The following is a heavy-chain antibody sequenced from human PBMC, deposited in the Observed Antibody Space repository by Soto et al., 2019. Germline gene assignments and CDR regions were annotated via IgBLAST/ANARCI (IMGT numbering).Heavy chain of an antibody. CDR2: INPSGGNS. J-gene: IGHJ4*02. Sequence: QVQLVQSGAEVMKPGASVKVSCKASGYTFTTYYVHWVRQAPEQGLEWMGIINPSGGNSNFAQKFQGRITTTGDTSTTTVYMELSSLRFEDTAVYYCARAAGTAAGYWIDFWGQGTLVTVSS. CDR3: ARAAGTAAGYWIDF. V-gene: IGHV1-46*03. D-gene: IGHD6-13*01. CDR1: GYTFTTYY.